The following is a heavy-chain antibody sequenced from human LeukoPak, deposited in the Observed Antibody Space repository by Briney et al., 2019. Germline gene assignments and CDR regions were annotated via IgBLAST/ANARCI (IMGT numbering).Heavy chain of an antibody. D-gene: IGHD7-27*01. CDR1: GYTFTSYG. J-gene: IGHJ4*02. Sequence: GASVKVSCKATGYTFTSYGISWVRQAPGQGLEWMGWISSNSDNINYAQKLQGRVTMTTDTSTSTAYMELRSLRSDDTALYFCARDWGSIKVIADYWGQGTLVTVPS. CDR3: ARDWGSIKVIADY. CDR2: ISSNSDNI. V-gene: IGHV1-18*01.